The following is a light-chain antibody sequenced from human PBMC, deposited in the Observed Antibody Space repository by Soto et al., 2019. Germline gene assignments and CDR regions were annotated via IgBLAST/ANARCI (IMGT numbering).Light chain of an antibody. CDR2: KAS. CDR3: QHYNSYSEA. Sequence: DIPMTQSPSTLSGSVGNRVTIPFPASQTISSWLAWYQQKPGKAPKLLIYKASTLKSGVPSRFSGSGSGTEFTLTISSLQPDDFATYYCQHYNSYSEAFGQGTKVDIK. CDR1: QTISSW. V-gene: IGKV1-5*03. J-gene: IGKJ1*01.